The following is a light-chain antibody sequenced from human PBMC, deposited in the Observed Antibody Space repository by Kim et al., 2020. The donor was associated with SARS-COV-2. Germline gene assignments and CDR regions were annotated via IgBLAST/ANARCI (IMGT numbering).Light chain of an antibody. V-gene: IGLV1-47*02. J-gene: IGLJ2*01. CDR2: SNN. CDR1: RSNIGSNY. CDR3: AAWDDSLSGLV. Sequence: GQRVTISCSGSRSNIGSNYVSWYQQLPGTAPNLLIYSNNQRPSGVPDRFSGSKSGTSAPLAISGLRSEDEADYYCAAWDDSLSGLVFGGGTKLTVL.